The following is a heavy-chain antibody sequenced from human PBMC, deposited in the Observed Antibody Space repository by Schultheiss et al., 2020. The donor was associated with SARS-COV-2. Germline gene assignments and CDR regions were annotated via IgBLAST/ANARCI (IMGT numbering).Heavy chain of an antibody. CDR3: ARVSYYDSSGYYYYYYGMDV. CDR1: GGTFSSYA. J-gene: IGHJ6*02. D-gene: IGHD3-22*01. V-gene: IGHV1-69*06. Sequence: SVKVSCKASGGTFSSYAISWVRQAPGQGLEWMGGIIPIFGTANYAQKFQGRVTITADKSTSTAYMELSSLRSEDTAVYYCARVSYYDSSGYYYYYYGMDVWGQGTTVTVSS. CDR2: IIPIFGTA.